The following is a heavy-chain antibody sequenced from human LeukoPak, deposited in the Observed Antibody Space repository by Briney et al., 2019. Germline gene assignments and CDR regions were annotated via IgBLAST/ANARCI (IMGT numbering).Heavy chain of an antibody. CDR3: ARAYYYDSSGYSPDFDY. D-gene: IGHD3-22*01. Sequence: PSETLSLTCAVSGYSISSGYYWGWIRQPPGKGLEWIGSIYHSGSTYYNPSLKSRVTISVDTSRNQFSLKLGSVTAADTAVYYCARAYYYDSSGYSPDFDYWGQGTLVTVSS. CDR2: IYHSGST. CDR1: GYSISSGYY. V-gene: IGHV4-38-2*01. J-gene: IGHJ4*02.